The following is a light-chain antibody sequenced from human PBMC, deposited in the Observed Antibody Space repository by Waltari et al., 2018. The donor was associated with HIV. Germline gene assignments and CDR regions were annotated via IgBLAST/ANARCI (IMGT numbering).Light chain of an antibody. CDR3: TSYTTSSTWV. CDR2: EVT. V-gene: IGLV2-18*02. CDR1: PTDIWVYNR. Sequence: QTALTQPPSPSGSLRPSVTLSSPRTPTDIWVYNRLSWYQQSPGTAPKLIIYEVTHRPSGVPVRFSGSKSGNTASLTISGLQADDEADYYCTSYTTSSTWVFGGGTKLTVL. J-gene: IGLJ3*02.